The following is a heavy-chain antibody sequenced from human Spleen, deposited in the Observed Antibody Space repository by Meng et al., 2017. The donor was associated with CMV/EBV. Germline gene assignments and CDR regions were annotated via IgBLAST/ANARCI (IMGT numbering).Heavy chain of an antibody. D-gene: IGHD3-10*01. CDR1: GFTFTTSA. J-gene: IGHJ4*02. CDR3: ARLVADYFGSRSSFDY. V-gene: IGHV1-58*01. CDR2: IVVGSGNT. Sequence: SVKVSCKASGFTFTTSAVQWVRQARGQRLEWIGWIVVGSGNTNCAQKFQERVSITRDMSTSTAYMKLSSLRSQDTAVYYCARLVADYFGSRSSFDYWGQGTLVTVSS.